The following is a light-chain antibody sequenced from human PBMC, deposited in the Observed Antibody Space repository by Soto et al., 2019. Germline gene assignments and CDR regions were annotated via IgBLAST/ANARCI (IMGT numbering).Light chain of an antibody. V-gene: IGKV3-20*01. CDR3: QQYGSSPPIT. Sequence: EIFVTHSPAIVALSPGERASLSCRASQSVSSSYFAWYQQKPGQAPRLLIYGASSRATGIPDRFSGSGSGTDFTLTISRLEPEDFAVYYCQQYGSSPPITFGQGTRLEIK. CDR1: QSVSSSY. CDR2: GAS. J-gene: IGKJ5*01.